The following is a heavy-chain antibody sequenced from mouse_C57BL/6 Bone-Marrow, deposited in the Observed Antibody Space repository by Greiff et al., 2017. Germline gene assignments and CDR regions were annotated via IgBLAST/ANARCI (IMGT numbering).Heavy chain of an antibody. CDR2: IYPGDGDT. Sequence: QVQLQQSGAELVKPGASVKISCKASGYAFSSYWMNWVKQRPGKGLEWIGQIYPGDGDTNYNGKFMGKATLTADKSSSTAYMQLSSLTSEDSAVYFCASGLLRYPYWYFDVWGTGTTVTVSS. J-gene: IGHJ1*03. V-gene: IGHV1-80*01. CDR1: GYAFSSYW. CDR3: ASGLLRYPYWYFDV. D-gene: IGHD1-1*01.